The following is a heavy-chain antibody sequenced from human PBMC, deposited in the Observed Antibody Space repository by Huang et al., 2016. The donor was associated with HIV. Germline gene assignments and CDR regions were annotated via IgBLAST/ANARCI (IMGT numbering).Heavy chain of an antibody. D-gene: IGHD5-18*01. CDR2: IIPWNDTT. CDR3: ARGVGNSNRGFDI. CDR1: GGPVSSCS. V-gene: IGHV1-69*13. J-gene: IGHJ4*02. Sequence: QVQLVQSGAEMKKSGSSVKVSCKASGGPVSSCSFTWVRQAPGHGLEWMGGIIPWNDTTDRERKVRGRVTLTADESTNTAFMELSGLTSQDTAVYYCARGVGNSNRGFDIWGQGTLVTVS.